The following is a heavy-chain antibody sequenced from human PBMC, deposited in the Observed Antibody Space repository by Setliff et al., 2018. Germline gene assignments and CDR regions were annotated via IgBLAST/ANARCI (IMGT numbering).Heavy chain of an antibody. Sequence: SETLSLTCAVSGGSITSGSYYWSWIRQPAGEGLEWIGRLHTSGTTVYNPSLKGRVTIPADTSTNHFSLKLTSVTAADTAVYYCARDNTIVGATDYWGQGALVTVSS. D-gene: IGHD1-26*01. V-gene: IGHV4-61*02. CDR3: ARDNTIVGATDY. J-gene: IGHJ4*02. CDR2: LHTSGTT. CDR1: GGSITSGSYY.